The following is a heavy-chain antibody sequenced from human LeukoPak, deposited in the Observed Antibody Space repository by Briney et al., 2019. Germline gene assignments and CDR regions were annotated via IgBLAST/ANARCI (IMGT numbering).Heavy chain of an antibody. D-gene: IGHD3-3*01. V-gene: IGHV4-4*02. CDR1: GGSISSSNW. Sequence: PSGTLSLTCAVSGGSISSSNWWSWVRQPPGKGLEWIGYIYSSGSTNYNPSLKSRVTISVDTSKNQFSLKLSSVTAADTAVYYCARWSAYYDPHYAFDIWGQGTMVTVSS. CDR3: ARWSAYYDPHYAFDI. J-gene: IGHJ3*02. CDR2: IYSSGST.